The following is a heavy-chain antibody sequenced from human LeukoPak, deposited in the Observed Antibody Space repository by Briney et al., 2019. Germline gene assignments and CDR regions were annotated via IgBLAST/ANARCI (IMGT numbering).Heavy chain of an antibody. J-gene: IGHJ4*02. CDR1: GGSINSYY. CDR2: IYTSGTT. Sequence: KPSETLSLTCTVPGGSINSYYWGWAPQPAGKGLEWSGRIYTSGTTNYSPSFKSRLSMSVDTSKNQFSLTLRSVTAADTAVYYCGRQGYTASYYFLDYWSQGNLVTVSS. CDR3: GRQGYTASYYFLDY. V-gene: IGHV4-4*07. D-gene: IGHD1-26*01.